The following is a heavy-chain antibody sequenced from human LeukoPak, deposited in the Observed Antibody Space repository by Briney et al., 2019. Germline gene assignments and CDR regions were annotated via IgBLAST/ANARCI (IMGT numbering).Heavy chain of an antibody. J-gene: IGHJ4*02. Sequence: GGSLRLSCAASGFMFNSYVMHWVRQAPGKGLEWVASISSSRTFKSYADSVRGRFTISRDNARDSLSLEMNSLRAEDTGVYYCTRAFEGSCTSGRCPDFDSWGQGTLDTVSS. V-gene: IGHV3-21*01. CDR3: TRAFEGSCTSGRCPDFDS. D-gene: IGHD2-15*01. CDR2: ISSSRTFK. CDR1: GFMFNSYV.